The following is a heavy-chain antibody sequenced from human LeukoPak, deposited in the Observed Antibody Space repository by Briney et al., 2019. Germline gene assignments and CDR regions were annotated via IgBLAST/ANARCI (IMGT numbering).Heavy chain of an antibody. CDR2: IYYSGST. D-gene: IGHD6-6*01. Sequence: PSETLSLTCTVSGGSISSSSYYWGWIRQPPGKGLEWIGSIYYSGSTYYNPSLKSRVTISVDTSKNQFSLKLSSVTAADTAVYYCARPQYSSSWVGAFDIWGQGTMVTVSS. CDR1: GGSISSSSYY. CDR3: ARPQYSSSWVGAFDI. V-gene: IGHV4-39*07. J-gene: IGHJ3*02.